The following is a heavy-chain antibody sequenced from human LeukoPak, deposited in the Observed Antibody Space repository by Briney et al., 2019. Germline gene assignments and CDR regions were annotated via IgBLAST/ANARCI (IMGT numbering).Heavy chain of an antibody. CDR3: AKDNSVGDIAWWFDP. CDR1: GHTFSRSY. CDR2: INPSGTWT. J-gene: IGHJ5*02. Sequence: GASVKVSCKASGHTFSRSYMHWVRQAPGQGLEWMGVINPSGTWTSYAQKFRGRITMTRDMFTSTDYMELRSLGFEDTAVYYCAKDNSVGDIAWWFDPWGQGTLVTVSS. V-gene: IGHV1-46*01. D-gene: IGHD1-26*01.